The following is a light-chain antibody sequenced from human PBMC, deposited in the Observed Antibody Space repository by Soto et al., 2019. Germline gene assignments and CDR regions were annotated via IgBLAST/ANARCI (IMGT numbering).Light chain of an antibody. Sequence: VMTQSPATLSVSPGERATLSCRASQSVSSSYLAWYQQKPGQAPRLLIYGASSRATGIPDRFSGSGSGTDFTLTISRLEPEDFAVYYCQQYGSSPQTFGQGTKVDIK. CDR2: GAS. CDR3: QQYGSSPQT. CDR1: QSVSSSY. J-gene: IGKJ1*01. V-gene: IGKV3-20*01.